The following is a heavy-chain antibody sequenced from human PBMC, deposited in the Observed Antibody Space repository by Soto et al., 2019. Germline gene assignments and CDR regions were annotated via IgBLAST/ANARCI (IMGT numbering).Heavy chain of an antibody. Sequence: QVQLQESGPGLLKPSNTLSLTCTVSGDSITTSGQLWGWIRQPPGKGLEWIGTISYSGTTIYNPSLRSRTNISVDSSKNKFSLSLVSVTAADTAMYYCARDDQGAFPINDFHVWGQGTMVTVSS. D-gene: IGHD3-16*01. CDR3: ARDDQGAFPINDFHV. CDR1: GDSITTSGQL. J-gene: IGHJ3*01. CDR2: ISYSGTT. V-gene: IGHV4-39*07.